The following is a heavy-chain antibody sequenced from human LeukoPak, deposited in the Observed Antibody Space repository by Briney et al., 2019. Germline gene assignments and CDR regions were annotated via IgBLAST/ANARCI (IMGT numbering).Heavy chain of an antibody. J-gene: IGHJ4*02. CDR1: GFTFSTYG. CDR3: AQGLHYYGSGSHRRGHYFDY. CDR2: VRYDGSNK. Sequence: GGSLRLSCAASGFTFSTYGMHWVRQAPGKGLEWVAVVRYDGSNKYYADFVKGRFTISRDNSKNTLYLQMNSLRGEDTAVYYCAQGLHYYGSGSHRRGHYFDYWGQGTLVTVSS. D-gene: IGHD3-10*01. V-gene: IGHV3-30*02.